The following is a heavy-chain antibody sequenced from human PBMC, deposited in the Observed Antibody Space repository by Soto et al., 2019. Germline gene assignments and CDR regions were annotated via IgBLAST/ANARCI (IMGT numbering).Heavy chain of an antibody. CDR1: GGTFSSHA. D-gene: IGHD3-16*01. CDR2: VTPLFGMA. Sequence: QVQLVQSGAEVKEPGSSVKVSCKASGGTFSSHANSWVRQAPGQGLEWMGGVTPLFGMANYAQKFQGRVTITADKFAATAYMELTSLTSEDTAVYYCARGDDFDYYYGVDVWGQGTTVTVSS. V-gene: IGHV1-69*17. CDR3: ARGDDFDYYYGVDV. J-gene: IGHJ6*02.